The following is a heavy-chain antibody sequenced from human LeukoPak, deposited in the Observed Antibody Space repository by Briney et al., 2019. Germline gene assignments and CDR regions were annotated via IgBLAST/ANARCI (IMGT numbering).Heavy chain of an antibody. CDR3: ARLGSSWRDFDY. CDR1: GYSFSSYW. V-gene: IGHV5-10-1*01. J-gene: IGHJ4*02. Sequence: GESIRISCKGSGYSFSSYWISWVRQMPGKGLEWMGRIDPSDSYTNYSPSFQGHGTNSADKSISTAYLQWSSLKASDTAMYYCARLGSSWRDFDYWGQGTLVTVSS. D-gene: IGHD6-13*01. CDR2: IDPSDSYT.